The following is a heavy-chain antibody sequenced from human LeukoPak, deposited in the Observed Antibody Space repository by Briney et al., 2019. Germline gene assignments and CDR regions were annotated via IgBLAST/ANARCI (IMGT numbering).Heavy chain of an antibody. V-gene: IGHV3-30*04. D-gene: IGHD2-15*01. Sequence: GRSLRLSCAASGFTFSSYAMHWVRQAPGKGLEWVAVISYDGSNKYYADSVKGRFTISRDNSKNTLYLQMNSLRAEDTAVYYCARDGVVAASGGYYYYMDVWGKGTTVTVSS. CDR1: GFTFSSYA. CDR2: ISYDGSNK. J-gene: IGHJ6*03. CDR3: ARDGVVAASGGYYYYMDV.